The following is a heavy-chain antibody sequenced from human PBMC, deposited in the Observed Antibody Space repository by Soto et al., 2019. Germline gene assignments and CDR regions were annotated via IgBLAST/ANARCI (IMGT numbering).Heavy chain of an antibody. CDR3: ARDYYDILTGFTYYFDY. J-gene: IGHJ4*02. Sequence: SQTLSLTCAISGESVSSNSAAWNWIRQSPSRGLEWLGRTYYRSKWYNDYAVSVKSRITINPDTSKNQFSLQLNSVTPEDTAVYYCARDYYDILTGFTYYFDYWGQGTLVTVSS. CDR2: TYYRSKWYN. CDR1: GESVSSNSAA. V-gene: IGHV6-1*01. D-gene: IGHD3-9*01.